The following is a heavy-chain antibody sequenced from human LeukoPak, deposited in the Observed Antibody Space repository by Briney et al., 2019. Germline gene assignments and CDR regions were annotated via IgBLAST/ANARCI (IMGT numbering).Heavy chain of an antibody. CDR3: AREMEVGATNFDY. CDR2: ISSSSTYI. D-gene: IGHD1-26*01. CDR1: EFTFSDYS. V-gene: IGHV3-21*01. J-gene: IGHJ4*02. Sequence: GGSLRLSCAAFEFTFSDYSMNWVRQAPGKGLEWVASISSSSTYIYYADSVKGRFTVSRDNADNSLYLQMNSLRADDTAVYYCAREMEVGATNFDYWGQGTLVTVSS.